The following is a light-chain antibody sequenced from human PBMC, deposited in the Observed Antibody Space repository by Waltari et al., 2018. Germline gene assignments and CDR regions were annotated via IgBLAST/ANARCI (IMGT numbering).Light chain of an antibody. J-gene: IGKJ2*01. V-gene: IGKV4-1*01. CDR3: QQYYSPPYT. Sequence: DIVMTQSPDSLAGSLGERATINCKSSQSVLYSSNNQNYLAWYQQKPGQPPNLLIYWASTRESGVPDRFSGSGSGTDFTLTISGLQAEDVAVYYCQQYYSPPYTFGQGTKLEIK. CDR1: QSVLYSSNNQNY. CDR2: WAS.